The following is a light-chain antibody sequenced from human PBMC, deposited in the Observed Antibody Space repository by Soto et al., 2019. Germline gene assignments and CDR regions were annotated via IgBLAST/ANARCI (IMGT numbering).Light chain of an antibody. CDR1: QSVRNNY. V-gene: IGKV3-20*01. Sequence: EIVLTQSPGTLSLSPGERATLSCRASQSVRNNYLAWYQQKPGQAPRFLIYDASSRATGIPDRFSCSGSGTDFTLTISRLEPEDFAVYYCQQYGSPPLTFGGGTKVDIK. CDR3: QQYGSPPLT. CDR2: DAS. J-gene: IGKJ4*01.